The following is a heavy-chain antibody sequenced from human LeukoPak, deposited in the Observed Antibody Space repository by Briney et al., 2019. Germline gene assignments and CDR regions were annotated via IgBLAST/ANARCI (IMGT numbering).Heavy chain of an antibody. Sequence: PGGSLRLSCAASGFTFSSYGMHWVRQAPGKGLEWVAVIWYDGSNKYYADSVKGRFTISRDNSKNTPYLQMNSLRAEDTAVYYCARGSGSYYPRSDYWGQGTLVTVSS. V-gene: IGHV3-33*01. CDR1: GFTFSSYG. CDR2: IWYDGSNK. J-gene: IGHJ4*02. D-gene: IGHD1-26*01. CDR3: ARGSGSYYPRSDY.